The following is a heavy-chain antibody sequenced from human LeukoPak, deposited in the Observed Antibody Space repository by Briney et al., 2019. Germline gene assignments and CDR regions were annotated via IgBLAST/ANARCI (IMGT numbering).Heavy chain of an antibody. CDR2: ISSGSSYI. Sequence: GGSLRLSCAASGFTFSSYSMNWVRQAPGKGLEWVSSISSGSSYIYYADSVKGRFTISRDNAKNSLYLQMNSLRAEDTAVYYCGTGYYDFWFFNYWGQGTLVTVSS. J-gene: IGHJ4*02. V-gene: IGHV3-21*01. CDR3: GTGYYDFWFFNY. CDR1: GFTFSSYS. D-gene: IGHD3-3*01.